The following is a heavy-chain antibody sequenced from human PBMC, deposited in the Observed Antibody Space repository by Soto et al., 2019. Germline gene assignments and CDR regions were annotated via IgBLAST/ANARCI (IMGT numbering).Heavy chain of an antibody. Sequence: QLQLQESGPGLVKPSETLSLTCTVSGGSITTSSHYWGWIRQSPGKGLECIGNIYYDGNTYYNPSLKSRVTIFFDTSKNQISLRLTAVTDADAAVYYCARSSIEPRVFMYPFDFGGQGTRVTVFS. CDR3: ARSSIEPRVFMYPFDF. V-gene: IGHV4-39*01. CDR2: IYYDGNT. CDR1: GGSITTSSHY. J-gene: IGHJ4*02. D-gene: IGHD6-6*01.